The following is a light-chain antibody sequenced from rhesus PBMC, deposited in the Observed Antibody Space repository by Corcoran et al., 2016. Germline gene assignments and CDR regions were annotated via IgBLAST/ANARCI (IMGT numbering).Light chain of an antibody. CDR2: WAS. J-gene: IGKJ4*01. CDR1: QSLLYSSNNKSF. CDR3: QQYYSSPLT. V-gene: IGKV4-1*01. Sequence: DIVMTQSPDSLAVSLGDRVTINCKSSQSLLYSSNNKSFLAWYQQKLGQSPKLLVYWASALQSGVPNRFGGSGFGTDFTLTIRGLEAEDVAVYYCQQYYSSPLTCGVGTEVEIK.